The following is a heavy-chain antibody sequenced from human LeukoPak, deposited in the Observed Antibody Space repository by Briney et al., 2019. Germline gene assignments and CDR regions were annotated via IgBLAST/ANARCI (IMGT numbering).Heavy chain of an antibody. CDR2: ISWNSGSI. CDR3: AKDKDYGDYLDY. CDR1: GFTFDDYA. D-gene: IGHD4-17*01. V-gene: IGHV3-9*01. J-gene: IGHJ4*02. Sequence: GGSLRLSCAASGFTFDDYAMHWVRQAPGKGLEWVSGISWNSGSIGYADSVEGRFTISRDNAKNSLYLQMNSLRAEDTALYYCAKDKDYGDYLDYWGQGTLVTVSS.